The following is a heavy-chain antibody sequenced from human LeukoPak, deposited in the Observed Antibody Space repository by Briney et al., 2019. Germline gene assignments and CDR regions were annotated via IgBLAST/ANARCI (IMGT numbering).Heavy chain of an antibody. Sequence: PSETLSLTCAVYGGSFSGYYWSWIRQPPGKGLEWIGEINHSGSTNYNPSLKSRVTISVDTSKNQFSLMLSSVTAADTAVYYCARFRRDGYNNPWGQGTLVTVSS. CDR3: ARFRRDGYNNP. CDR2: INHSGST. V-gene: IGHV4-34*01. CDR1: GGSFSGYY. J-gene: IGHJ5*02. D-gene: IGHD5-24*01.